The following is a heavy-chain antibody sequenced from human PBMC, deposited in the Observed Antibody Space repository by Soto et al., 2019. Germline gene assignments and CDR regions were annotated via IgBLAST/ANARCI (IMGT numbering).Heavy chain of an antibody. J-gene: IGHJ4*02. CDR2: IYNSGGT. Sequence: SETLSLTCSVSGGSVNSYDWSWIRQPPGKELEWIGYIYNSGGTDYNPSLKSRVTISEDTSKNQFSLKLTSVTATDTAVYYCARRFCRGGSCYSSFDYWGQGTLVTVSS. V-gene: IGHV4-59*08. CDR1: GGSVNSYD. D-gene: IGHD2-15*01. CDR3: ARRFCRGGSCYSSFDY.